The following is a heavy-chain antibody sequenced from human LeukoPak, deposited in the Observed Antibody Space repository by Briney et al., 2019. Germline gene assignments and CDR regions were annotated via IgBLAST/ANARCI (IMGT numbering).Heavy chain of an antibody. Sequence: GGSLRLSCAASGFTVSNTYMSWVRQAPGKGLEWVAVISYDGSNKYYADSVKGRFTISRDNSKNTLYLQMNSLRAEDTAVYYCARGPPPEYSSGWYFDYWGQGTLVTVSS. CDR2: ISYDGSNK. CDR1: GFTVSNTY. J-gene: IGHJ4*02. D-gene: IGHD6-19*01. V-gene: IGHV3-30-3*01. CDR3: ARGPPPEYSSGWYFDY.